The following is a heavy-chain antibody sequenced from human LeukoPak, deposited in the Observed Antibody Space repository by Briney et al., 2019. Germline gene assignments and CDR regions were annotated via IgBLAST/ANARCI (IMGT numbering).Heavy chain of an antibody. Sequence: SETLSLTCTVSGGSISSYYWSWIRQPPGKGLEWIGYIYYSGSTNYNPSLKSRVTISVDTSKNQFSLKLSSVTAADTAVYYCARDYDSSGYLGYWGQGTLVTVSS. CDR1: GGSISSYY. D-gene: IGHD3-22*01. CDR3: ARDYDSSGYLGY. V-gene: IGHV4-59*01. J-gene: IGHJ4*02. CDR2: IYYSGST.